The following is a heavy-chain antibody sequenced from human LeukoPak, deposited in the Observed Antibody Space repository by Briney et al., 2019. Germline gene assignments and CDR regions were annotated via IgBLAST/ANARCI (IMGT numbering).Heavy chain of an antibody. V-gene: IGHV1-2*02. J-gene: IGHJ3*02. D-gene: IGHD3-22*01. CDR1: GYTFTGYY. CDR3: ARGGDFYDSSGYYDDAFDI. CDR2: INPKSGGT. Sequence: GASVKVSCKASGYTFTGYYLHWVRQAPGQGLEWMGWINPKSGGTNYAQKFQGRVTMTRDTSISTAYMELTRLRSDDTAMYYCARGGDFYDSSGYYDDAFDIWGRGTMVTVSS.